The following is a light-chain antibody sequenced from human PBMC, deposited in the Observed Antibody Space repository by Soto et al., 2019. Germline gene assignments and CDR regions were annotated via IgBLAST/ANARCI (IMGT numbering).Light chain of an antibody. Sequence: DIQMTQSPSTLSASVGDRVTITCWASQSISSWLAWYQQKPGKAPKLLIYKASSLERGVPSRFSGSGSGTEFTLTISSLQPDDFATYYCQPYNSYSKTFGQGTKVEIK. CDR1: QSISSW. CDR3: QPYNSYSKT. CDR2: KAS. J-gene: IGKJ1*01. V-gene: IGKV1-5*03.